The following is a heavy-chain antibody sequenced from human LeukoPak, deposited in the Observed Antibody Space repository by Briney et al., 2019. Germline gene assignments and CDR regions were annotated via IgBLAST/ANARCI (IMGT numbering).Heavy chain of an antibody. CDR3: ARVFCSAGSCYYFDY. J-gene: IGHJ4*02. CDR1: GGSISSFY. D-gene: IGHD2-15*01. Sequence: SETLSLTCTVSGGSISSFYWTWIRQPAGKGLEWIGRIYSGGNTNYNPSLKSRVTMSVDTSKNQFSLKLGSVTAADTAVYYCARVFCSAGSCYYFDYWGQGTLVTVSS. CDR2: IYSGGNT. V-gene: IGHV4-4*07.